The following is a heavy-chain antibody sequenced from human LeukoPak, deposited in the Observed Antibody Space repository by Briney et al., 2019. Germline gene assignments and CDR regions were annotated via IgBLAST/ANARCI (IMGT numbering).Heavy chain of an antibody. CDR1: GFTLSTNA. CDR2: ISGSGAST. J-gene: IGHJ4*02. V-gene: IGHV3-23*01. Sequence: GGSLRLTCLTSGFTLSTNAMSWVRQAPGKGLEWISGISGSGASTYYADSVKGRFTISRDDSRNTLYLQMNSLRGDDTAVYYCAKDVGKWESLHFFNYWGQGTLVTVSS. CDR3: AKDVGKWESLHFFNY. D-gene: IGHD1-26*01.